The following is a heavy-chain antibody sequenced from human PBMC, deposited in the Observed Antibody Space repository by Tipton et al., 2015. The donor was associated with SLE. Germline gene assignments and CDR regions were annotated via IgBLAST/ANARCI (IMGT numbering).Heavy chain of an antibody. Sequence: TLSLTCSVSGASITSYYWGWIRRPPGRGLEWIGYIYHSGTTNYNPSLKSRVTMSVDTSKNQFSLKLSSVTAADTAVYFCARDSPTVAGTFDSWGQGTLVIVSA. CDR2: IYHSGTT. CDR3: ARDSPTVAGTFDS. V-gene: IGHV4-59*01. D-gene: IGHD6-19*01. J-gene: IGHJ4*02. CDR1: GASITSYY.